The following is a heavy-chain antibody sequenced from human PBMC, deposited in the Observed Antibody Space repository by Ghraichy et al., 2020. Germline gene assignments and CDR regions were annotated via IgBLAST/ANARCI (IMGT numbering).Heavy chain of an antibody. CDR3: ARGRGATPGYYFDY. V-gene: IGHV3-21*01. D-gene: IGHD1-26*01. Sequence: LSLTCAASGFTFSDYNMNWVRQAPGKGLEWVSSISSTSIYIRYTDSLRGRFTISRDNAKNSLYLHMSSLRAEETAVYYCARGRGATPGYYFDYWGQGSLVTVSS. J-gene: IGHJ4*02. CDR1: GFTFSDYN. CDR2: ISSTSIYI.